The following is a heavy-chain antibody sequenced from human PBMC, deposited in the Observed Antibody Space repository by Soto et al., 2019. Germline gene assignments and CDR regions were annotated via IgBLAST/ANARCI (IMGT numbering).Heavy chain of an antibody. D-gene: IGHD6-13*01. V-gene: IGHV5-51*01. CDR2: IYPGDSDT. J-gene: IGHJ4*02. Sequence: GESLKISCTGSGYRFTSYLIGWVRPLPGKGLEWMGIIYPGDSDTRYSPSFQGQVTISADKSISTAYLQWSSLKASDTAMYYCASSSGRIAAAGTIPYYFDYWGQGTLVTVSS. CDR1: GYRFTSYL. CDR3: ASSSGRIAAAGTIPYYFDY.